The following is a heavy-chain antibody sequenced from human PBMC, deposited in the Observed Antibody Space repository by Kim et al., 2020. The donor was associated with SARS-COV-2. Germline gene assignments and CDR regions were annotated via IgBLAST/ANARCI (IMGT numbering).Heavy chain of an antibody. Sequence: ASVKVSCKASGYTFTGYYMHWVRQAPGQGLEWMGRINPNSGGTNYAQKFQGRVTMTRDTSISTAYMELSRLRSDDTAVYYCARVGRGGGYNWFDPWGQGTLVTVSS. D-gene: IGHD2-15*01. J-gene: IGHJ5*02. V-gene: IGHV1-2*06. CDR1: GYTFTGYY. CDR3: ARVGRGGGYNWFDP. CDR2: INPNSGGT.